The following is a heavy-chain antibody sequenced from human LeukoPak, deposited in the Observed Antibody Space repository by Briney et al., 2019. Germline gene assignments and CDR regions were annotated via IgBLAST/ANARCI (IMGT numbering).Heavy chain of an antibody. V-gene: IGHV3-30*02. D-gene: IGHD3-3*01. CDR3: AMPGHYDFWSGPDAFDI. CDR1: GFTFSGSA. CDR2: IWDDGSNK. Sequence: PGGSLRLSCAASGFTFSGSAMHWGRQAPGHGLELVAFIWDDGSNKYYADSVKGRFTISRDNSKTPLYLQMTSLRAEDPAVYYCAMPGHYDFWSGPDAFDIWGQGTMVTVSS. J-gene: IGHJ3*02.